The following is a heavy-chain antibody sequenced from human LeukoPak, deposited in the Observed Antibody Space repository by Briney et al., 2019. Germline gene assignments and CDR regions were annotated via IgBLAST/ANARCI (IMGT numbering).Heavy chain of an antibody. Sequence: PGGSLTLSCAASGFTFSSYEMNWVRQAPGKGLEWVSYISSSGSTIYYADSVKGRFTISRDNAKNSLYLQMNSLRAEDTAVYYCVRALRGQQLVSDYWGQGTLVTVSS. CDR2: ISSSGSTI. D-gene: IGHD6-13*01. V-gene: IGHV3-48*03. CDR1: GFTFSSYE. J-gene: IGHJ4*02. CDR3: VRALRGQQLVSDY.